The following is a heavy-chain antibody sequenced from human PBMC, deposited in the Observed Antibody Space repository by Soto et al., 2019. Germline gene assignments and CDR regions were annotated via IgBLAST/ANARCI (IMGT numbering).Heavy chain of an antibody. CDR1: GFTFSGYS. CDR3: ARDLASATGTFDY. J-gene: IGHJ4*02. D-gene: IGHD1-1*01. V-gene: IGHV3-21*02. CDR2: ISSSSNNM. Sequence: EVQLVESGGGLVKPGGSLRLSCAGSGFTFSGYSMNWVRQAPGKGLEWVSSISSSSNNMYYADSVKGRFTMSRDNAKNPLYLQMNSLRVNDTAVYYCARDLASATGTFDYWGQGTLVTVSS.